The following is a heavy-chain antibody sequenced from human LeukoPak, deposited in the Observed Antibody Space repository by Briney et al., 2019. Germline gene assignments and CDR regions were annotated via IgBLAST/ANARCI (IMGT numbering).Heavy chain of an antibody. D-gene: IGHD1-26*01. Sequence: SETLSLTCTVSGGSISSSSYYWGWIRQPPGKGLEWIGSTYYSGSTYYNPSLKSRVTISVDTSKNQFSLKLSSVTAADTAVYYCAREILQRGRGDYWGQGTLVTVSS. CDR3: AREILQRGRGDY. J-gene: IGHJ4*02. CDR1: GGSISSSSYY. V-gene: IGHV4-39*07. CDR2: TYYSGST.